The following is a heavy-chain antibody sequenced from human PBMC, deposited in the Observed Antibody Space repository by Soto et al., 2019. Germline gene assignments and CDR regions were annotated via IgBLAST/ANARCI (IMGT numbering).Heavy chain of an antibody. D-gene: IGHD3-9*01. CDR2: IYYSGST. V-gene: IGHV4-39*01. J-gene: IGHJ5*02. Sequence: SETLSLTCTVSGGSISSSSYYWGWIRQPPGKGLEWIGSIYYSGSTYYNPSLKSRVTISVDTSKNQFSLKLSSVTAADTAVYYCARLGVLRYSRNHWFDPWGQGTLVTVSS. CDR3: ARLGVLRYSRNHWFDP. CDR1: GGSISSSSYY.